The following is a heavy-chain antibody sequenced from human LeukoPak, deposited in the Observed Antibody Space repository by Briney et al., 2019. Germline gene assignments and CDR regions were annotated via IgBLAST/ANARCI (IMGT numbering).Heavy chain of an antibody. J-gene: IGHJ4*02. CDR3: AKDGNRARFED. V-gene: IGHV3-48*03. CDR2: ISSSGSTI. D-gene: IGHD1-14*01. Sequence: PGGSLRLSCAASGFTFSSYEMNWVRQAPGKGLEWVSYISSSGSTIYYADSVKGRFTISRDNSKNMVWLQINSPTAEDTATYYCAKDGNRARFEDWGQGTLVTVSS. CDR1: GFTFSSYE.